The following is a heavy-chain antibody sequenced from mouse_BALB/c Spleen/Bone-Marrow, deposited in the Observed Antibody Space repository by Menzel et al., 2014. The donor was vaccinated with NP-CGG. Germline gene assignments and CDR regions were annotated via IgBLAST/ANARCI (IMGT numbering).Heavy chain of an antibody. CDR3: ARSYGYERSWFAY. CDR1: GYTFTGYT. D-gene: IGHD2-2*01. CDR2: INPNNGGT. V-gene: IGHV1-18*01. Sequence: VQLQQPGPEVVKPGASVKISCKTSGYTFTGYTMHWVKQSHGKSLEWIGGINPNNGGTTYNQKFKGKATLTVDKSSSTAYMELRSLTSEDSAVYYCARSYGYERSWFAYWGQGTLVTVSA. J-gene: IGHJ3*01.